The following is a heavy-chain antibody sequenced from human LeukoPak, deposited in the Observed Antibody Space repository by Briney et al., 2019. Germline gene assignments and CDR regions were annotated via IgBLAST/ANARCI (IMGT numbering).Heavy chain of an antibody. CDR3: ATWSAMVRGVSGGFDY. CDR1: GGTFSSYA. D-gene: IGHD3-10*01. CDR2: IIPIFGTA. J-gene: IGHJ4*02. V-gene: IGHV1-69*13. Sequence: SVKVSCKASGGTFSSYAISWVRQAPGQGLEWMGGIIPIFGTANYAQKFQGRVTITADESTSTAYMELSSLRSEDTAVYYCATWSAMVRGVSGGFDYWGQGTLVTVSS.